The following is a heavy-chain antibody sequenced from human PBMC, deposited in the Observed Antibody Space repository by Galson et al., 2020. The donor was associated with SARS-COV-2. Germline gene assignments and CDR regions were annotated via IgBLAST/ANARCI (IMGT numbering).Heavy chain of an antibody. CDR3: AKDRYNWNYNWFDP. CDR2: ISGSGGTT. V-gene: IGHV3-23*01. Sequence: GESLKISCAASGFTFSSYAMSWVRQVPGKGLEWVSGISGSGGTTYYADSVKGRFAISRDKSKNTLYLQMSSLRAEDTAVYYCAKDRYNWNYNWFDPWGQGTLVTVSS. D-gene: IGHD1-7*01. CDR1: GFTFSSYA. J-gene: IGHJ5*02.